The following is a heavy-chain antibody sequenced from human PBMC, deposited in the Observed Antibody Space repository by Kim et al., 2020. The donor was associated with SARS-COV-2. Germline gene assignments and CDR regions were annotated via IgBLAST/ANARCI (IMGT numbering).Heavy chain of an antibody. J-gene: IGHJ6*02. CDR3: ARDVPVVTSGYYYYYYCMDG. V-gene: IGHV3-66*02. CDR2: LYSGGTT. Sequence: GGSLRLSCTASAFSVSSSYMNWVRQAPGKGLEWVSSLYSGGTTYYADSVKGRFTISRDNSKNTLYLQMDSLTVEDTAVYYCARDVPVVTSGYYYYYYCMDGWGQGTTVTVSS. CDR1: AFSVSSSY. D-gene: IGHD2-21*02.